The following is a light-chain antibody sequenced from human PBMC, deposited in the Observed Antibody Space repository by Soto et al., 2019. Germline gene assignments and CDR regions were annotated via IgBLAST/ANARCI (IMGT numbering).Light chain of an antibody. V-gene: IGLV7-46*01. CDR3: LLSYNGPYV. CDR1: TGAVTNGHY. Sequence: QAVVTQEPSLTVSPGGTVTLPCGSSTGAVTNGHYPYWFQQKPGQAPRTLIYDTTNRHSWTPARFSGSLLGGKAALTLSGVQPEDEAEYYCLLSYNGPYVFGTGTKVTVL. CDR2: DTT. J-gene: IGLJ1*01.